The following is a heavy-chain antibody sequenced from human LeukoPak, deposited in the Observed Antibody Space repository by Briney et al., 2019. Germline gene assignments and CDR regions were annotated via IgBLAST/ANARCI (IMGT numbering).Heavy chain of an antibody. CDR2: IYTSGST. V-gene: IGHV4-4*07. D-gene: IGHD2-2*01. CDR1: GGSISSYY. J-gene: IGHJ4*02. Sequence: SETLSLTCTVSGGSISSYYWSWIRQPAGKGLEWIGRIYTSGSTNYNPSLKSRVTMSVDTSKNQFSLKLSSVTAADTAVYYCARAPGYCSSTSCSHFDYWGQGTLVTVSS. CDR3: ARAPGYCSSTSCSHFDY.